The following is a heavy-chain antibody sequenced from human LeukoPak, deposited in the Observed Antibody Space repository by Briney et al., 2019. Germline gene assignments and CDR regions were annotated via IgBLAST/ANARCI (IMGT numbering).Heavy chain of an antibody. CDR1: GGTFSNYA. Sequence: GASVKVSYKASGGTFSNYAISWVRQAPGQGLEWMGGIITISDTTNYAQKFQARVTITTDESTSTAYMELNSLTSDDTAVYYCASRDYSGYLPRFFYYMDVWGKGTTVTVSS. J-gene: IGHJ6*03. V-gene: IGHV1-69*05. CDR2: IITISDTT. D-gene: IGHD4-17*01. CDR3: ASRDYSGYLPRFFYYMDV.